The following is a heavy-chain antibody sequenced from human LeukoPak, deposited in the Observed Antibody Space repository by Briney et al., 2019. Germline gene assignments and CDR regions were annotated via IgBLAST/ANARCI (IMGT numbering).Heavy chain of an antibody. D-gene: IGHD3-16*01. CDR3: ATASPYDYVWGSWDYYYYMDV. V-gene: IGHV3-23*01. J-gene: IGHJ6*03. Sequence: GGSLRLSCAASGFTFSSYAMSWVRQAPGKGLEWVSAISGSGGSKYYADSVKGRFTISRDNSKNTLYLQMNSLRAEDTAVYYCATASPYDYVWGSWDYYYYMDVWGKGTTVTVSS. CDR2: ISGSGGSK. CDR1: GFTFSSYA.